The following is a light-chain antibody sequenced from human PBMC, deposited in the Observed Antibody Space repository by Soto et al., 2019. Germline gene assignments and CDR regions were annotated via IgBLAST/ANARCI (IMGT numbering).Light chain of an antibody. J-gene: IGKJ4*01. CDR2: DAS. Sequence: DIQMTQSPSTLSASVGDRVTITCRASQSIRSWLAWYQQKPGKAPKVLIYDASSLESGVPSRFSGSGSGTEFTLTISSLQPDDFATYYCQQSYTAPLTFGGGTKVDIK. V-gene: IGKV1-5*01. CDR3: QQSYTAPLT. CDR1: QSIRSW.